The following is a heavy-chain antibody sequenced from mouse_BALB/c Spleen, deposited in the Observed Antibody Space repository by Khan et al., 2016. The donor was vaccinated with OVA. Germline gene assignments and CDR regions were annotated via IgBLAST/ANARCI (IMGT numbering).Heavy chain of an antibody. D-gene: IGHD2-2*01. CDR1: GFSLTDYG. CDR2: IWGDGST. CDR3: ARCGYYDAMDY. J-gene: IGHJ4*01. Sequence: QVQLKESGPGLVAPSQSLSITCTVSGFSLTDYGVNWVRQPPGKGLEWLGMIWGDGSTDYNSALKSRLSISKDNSKSQVFLKMNSLQTDDTANYYCARCGYYDAMDYWGQGTSVTVSS. V-gene: IGHV2-6-7*01.